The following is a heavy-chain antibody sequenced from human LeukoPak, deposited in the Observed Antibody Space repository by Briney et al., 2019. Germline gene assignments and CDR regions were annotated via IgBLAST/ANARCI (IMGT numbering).Heavy chain of an antibody. CDR3: ARRIYYYDSSGYRYYFDY. V-gene: IGHV4-59*08. CDR1: GGSISSYY. D-gene: IGHD3-22*01. Sequence: SETLSLTCTVSGGSISSYYWSWIRQPPGKGLEWIGYIYYSGSTNYNPSLKSRVTISVDTSKNQFSLRLSSVTAADTAVYYCARRIYYYDSSGYRYYFDYWGQGTLVTVSS. J-gene: IGHJ4*02. CDR2: IYYSGST.